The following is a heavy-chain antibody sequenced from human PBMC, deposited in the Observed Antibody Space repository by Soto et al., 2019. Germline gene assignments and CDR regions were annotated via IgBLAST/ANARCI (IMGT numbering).Heavy chain of an antibody. V-gene: IGHV3-53*01. CDR3: ARGKGIGWYESSDY. D-gene: IGHD6-19*01. CDR1: GFTVSISY. Sequence: EVQLVESGGGLIQPGESLRLSCAASGFTVSISYMSWVRQAPGKGLEWVSTIYRDGSTYYADFVEGRFTISRDNSKNTLYLQMNSLRAEDTATYYCARGKGIGWYESSDYWGQGTLVTVSS. CDR2: IYRDGST. J-gene: IGHJ4*02.